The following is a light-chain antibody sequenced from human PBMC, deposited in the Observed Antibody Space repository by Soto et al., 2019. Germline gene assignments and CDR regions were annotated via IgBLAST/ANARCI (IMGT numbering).Light chain of an antibody. CDR1: SSSIGAGYD. V-gene: IGLV1-40*01. J-gene: IGLJ1*01. CDR3: QSYDISLYGYL. CDR2: ANS. Sequence: QSVLTQPPSVSGAPGQRVTISCAGSSSSIGAGYDVHWYQQLPGAAPKLLIYANSNRPSGVPERFSGSKSGTSASLAITGLQGEDEADYYWQSYDISLYGYLFGLGTKVTV.